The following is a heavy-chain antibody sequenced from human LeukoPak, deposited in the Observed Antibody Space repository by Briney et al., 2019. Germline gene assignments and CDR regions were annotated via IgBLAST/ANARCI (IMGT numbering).Heavy chain of an antibody. Sequence: PSETLSLTCTVSGGSISGSNYYWTWIRQPPGKGLEWIASIFYSGSTYYSPSLKSRVTISVDTSKNQFSLKLTPVTAADTAVYYCVRDRDYWGQGTLVTVSS. CDR1: GGSISGSNYY. CDR3: VRDRDY. V-gene: IGHV4-39*07. J-gene: IGHJ4*02. CDR2: IFYSGST.